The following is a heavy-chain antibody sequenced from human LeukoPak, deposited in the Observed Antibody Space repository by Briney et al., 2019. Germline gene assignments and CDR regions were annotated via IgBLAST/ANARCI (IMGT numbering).Heavy chain of an antibody. Sequence: GASVKVSCKASGYTLTDYYMHWVRQAPGQGLEWMGWINPNSGGTNYAQNFQGRVTMTRDTSISTAYMEFSRLRSDDTAMYYCARDVFAEYSTHHKFDPWGQGTLVIVSS. J-gene: IGHJ5*02. CDR1: GYTLTDYY. D-gene: IGHD6-6*01. CDR2: INPNSGGT. V-gene: IGHV1-2*02. CDR3: ARDVFAEYSTHHKFDP.